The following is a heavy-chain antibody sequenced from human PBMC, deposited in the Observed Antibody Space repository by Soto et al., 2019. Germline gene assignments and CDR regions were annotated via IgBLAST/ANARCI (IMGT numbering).Heavy chain of an antibody. CDR1: GGSISSYY. CDR3: ARAIEYSNYNFDY. Sequence: PSETLSLTCTVSGGSISSYYWSWIRQPPGKGLEWIGYIYYSGSTNCNPSLKSRVTISVDTSKNQFSLKLSSVTAADTAVYYCARAIEYSNYNFDYWGQGTLVTVSS. J-gene: IGHJ4*02. CDR2: IYYSGST. V-gene: IGHV4-59*01. D-gene: IGHD4-4*01.